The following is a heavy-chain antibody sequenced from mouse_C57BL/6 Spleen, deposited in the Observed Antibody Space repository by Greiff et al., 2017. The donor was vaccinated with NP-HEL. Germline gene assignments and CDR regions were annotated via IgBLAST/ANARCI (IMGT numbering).Heavy chain of an antibody. V-gene: IGHV1-59*01. CDR1: GYTFTSYW. CDR3: ARGIYGSSYDAY. CDR2: IDPSDSYT. Sequence: QVQLKQPGAELVRPGTSVKLSCKASGYTFTSYWMHWVKQRPGQGLEWIGVIDPSDSYTNYNQKFKGKATLTVDTSSSTAYMQLSSLTSEDSAVYYCARGIYGSSYDAYWGQGTLVTVSA. D-gene: IGHD1-1*01. J-gene: IGHJ3*01.